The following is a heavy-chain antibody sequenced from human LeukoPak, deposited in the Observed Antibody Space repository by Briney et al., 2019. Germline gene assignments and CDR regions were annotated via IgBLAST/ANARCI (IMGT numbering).Heavy chain of an antibody. CDR2: ISYDGSNK. J-gene: IGHJ4*02. V-gene: IGHV3-30*03. D-gene: IGHD3-10*01. CDR1: GFTFSDYG. CDR3: ARYYGSGSLDY. Sequence: PGRSLGLSCAASGFTFSDYGMHWVRQAPGKGLEWVALISYDGSNKYYADSVKGRFTISRDTSKNTLHLQMDSLRVEDTAMYYCARYYGSGSLDYWGQGTLVTVSS.